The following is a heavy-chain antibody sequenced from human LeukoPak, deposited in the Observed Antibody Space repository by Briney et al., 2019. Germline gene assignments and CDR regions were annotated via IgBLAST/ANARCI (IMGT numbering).Heavy chain of an antibody. D-gene: IGHD2-21*02. V-gene: IGHV1-69*13. CDR1: GGTFSSYA. CDR3: ARDPIGCGGDCPDY. CDR2: IIPIFGTA. J-gene: IGHJ4*02. Sequence: PLASVKVSRKASGGTFSSYAISWVRQAPGQGLEWMGGIIPIFGTANYAQKFQGRVTITADESTSTAYMELSSLRSEDTAVYYCARDPIGCGGDCPDYWGQGTLVTVSS.